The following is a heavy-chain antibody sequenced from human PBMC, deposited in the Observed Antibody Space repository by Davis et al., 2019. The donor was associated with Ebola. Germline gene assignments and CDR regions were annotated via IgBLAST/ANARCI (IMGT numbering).Heavy chain of an antibody. J-gene: IGHJ4*02. CDR1: GFTFSSYA. CDR2: ISGSGGST. V-gene: IGHV3-23*01. D-gene: IGHD3-22*01. CDR3: ARDREDYYESTGYYYNY. Sequence: GESLKISCAASGFTFSSYAMSWVRQAPGKGLEWVSAISGSGGSTYYADSVKGRFTISRDNSKNTLYLQMNSLRAEDTAIYYCARDREDYYESTGYYYNYWGQGTLVTVSS.